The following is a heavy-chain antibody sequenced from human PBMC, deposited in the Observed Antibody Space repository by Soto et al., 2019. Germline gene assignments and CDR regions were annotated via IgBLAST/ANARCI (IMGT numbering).Heavy chain of an antibody. D-gene: IGHD2-2*01. V-gene: IGHV3-73*01. Sequence: GGSLRLSCAASGFTLSGSAMHWVRQASGKGLEWVGRIRSKANSYATEYAASVKGRFTISRDDSKNTAYLQMSSLKTEDTAVYYCTRRRRYCSSTSCQPVDYYYYGMDVWGQGTTVTVSS. CDR3: TRRRRYCSSTSCQPVDYYYYGMDV. CDR2: IRSKANSYAT. CDR1: GFTLSGSA. J-gene: IGHJ6*02.